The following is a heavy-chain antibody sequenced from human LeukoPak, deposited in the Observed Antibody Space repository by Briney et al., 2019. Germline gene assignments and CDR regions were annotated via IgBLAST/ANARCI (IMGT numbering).Heavy chain of an antibody. Sequence: GGSLRLSCTGSGFSFGDYIMSWVRQAPGKGLEWVGFIRSKAYGETIEYAASVKGRFIVWRDDSKNIAYLQMNRLKSEDTAVYYCTRDYSGGTCLEEMDFWGQGTLVTVSS. CDR2: IRSKAYGETI. J-gene: IGHJ4*02. V-gene: IGHV3-49*04. D-gene: IGHD2-15*01. CDR3: TRDYSGGTCLEEMDF. CDR1: GFSFGDYI.